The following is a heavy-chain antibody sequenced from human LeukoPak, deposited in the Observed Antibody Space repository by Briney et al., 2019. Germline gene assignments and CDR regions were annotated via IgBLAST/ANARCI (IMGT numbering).Heavy chain of an antibody. CDR3: ARELCITAAGWQIQH. V-gene: IGHV3-23*01. D-gene: IGHD6-13*01. Sequence: GGSLRLSCAGSGFSFSSNTMSWVRQAPGRGLEWVSAISNNGGRTDYADSVKGRFTISRDNSKSTLYLHMDSLRVEDTAVYYCARELCITAAGWQIQHWGQGTLVTVSS. J-gene: IGHJ1*01. CDR2: ISNNGGRT. CDR1: GFSFSSNT.